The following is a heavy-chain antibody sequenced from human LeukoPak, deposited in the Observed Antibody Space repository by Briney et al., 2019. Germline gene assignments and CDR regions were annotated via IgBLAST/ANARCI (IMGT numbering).Heavy chain of an antibody. CDR1: GGSISSGGYY. Sequence: KPSQTLSLTCTVSGGSISSGGYYWSWIRQPPGKGLEWIGEINHSGSTNYNPSLKSRVTISVDTSKNQFSLKLSSVTAADTAVYYCARGGGGVVVIYNYWGQGTLVTVSS. CDR2: INHSGST. CDR3: ARGGGGVVVIYNY. J-gene: IGHJ4*02. D-gene: IGHD3-22*01. V-gene: IGHV4-30-2*01.